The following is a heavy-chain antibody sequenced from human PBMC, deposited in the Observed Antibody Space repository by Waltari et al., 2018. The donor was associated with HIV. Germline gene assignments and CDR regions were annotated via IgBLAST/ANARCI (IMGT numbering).Heavy chain of an antibody. CDR2: IKQDGSEK. V-gene: IGHV3-7*01. CDR3: ARITIFGVVNDYGMDV. Sequence: EVQLVESGGGLVQPGGSLRLSCAAPGFTFSSYWMSWVRQAPGKGLEWVAKIKQDGSEKYYVDSVKGRFTISRDNAKNSLYLQMNSLRAEDTAVYYCARITIFGVVNDYGMDVWGQGTTVTVSS. CDR1: GFTFSSYW. J-gene: IGHJ6*02. D-gene: IGHD3-3*01.